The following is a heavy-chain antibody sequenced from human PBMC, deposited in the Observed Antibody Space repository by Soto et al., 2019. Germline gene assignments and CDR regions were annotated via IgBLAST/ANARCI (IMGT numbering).Heavy chain of an antibody. CDR2: IYHSGST. V-gene: IGHV4-38-2*02. J-gene: IGHJ5*02. Sequence: SETLSLTCAVSGYSISSGYYWGWIRQPSGKGLEWIGSIYHSGSTYYNPSLKSRVTISVDTSKNQFSLKLSSVTAADTAVYYCARDLYYDILTGLNWFDPWGQGTQVTVSS. D-gene: IGHD3-9*01. CDR3: ARDLYYDILTGLNWFDP. CDR1: GYSISSGYY.